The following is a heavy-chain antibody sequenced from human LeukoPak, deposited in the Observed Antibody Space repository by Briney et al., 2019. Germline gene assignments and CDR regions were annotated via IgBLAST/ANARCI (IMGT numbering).Heavy chain of an antibody. D-gene: IGHD4-11*01. Sequence: GGSLRLSCAVSGLSFSTSWMDWVRQAPGKGLEWVASINPDESEKYSAGSVKGRFTISRDNAKNSLFLQMENLRVEDTAFYSCVRDLHYSRLDYWGQGMLVAVSS. V-gene: IGHV3-7*01. CDR1: GLSFSTSW. J-gene: IGHJ4*02. CDR3: VRDLHYSRLDY. CDR2: INPDESEK.